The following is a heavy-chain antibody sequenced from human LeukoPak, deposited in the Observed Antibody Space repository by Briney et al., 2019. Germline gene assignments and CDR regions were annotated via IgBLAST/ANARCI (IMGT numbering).Heavy chain of an antibody. CDR3: AKGMTTGPRSVYHYMDV. CDR1: GFTFRGYG. CDR2: LCYDGSKE. J-gene: IGHJ6*03. D-gene: IGHD4-17*01. Sequence: PGGSLRLSCVASGFTFRGYGMHWVRQAPGKGLEWLSLLCYDGSKEYYADSVKGRFTISRDNSKNTLYLQMNSLRAEDTAGYYCAKGMTTGPRSVYHYMDVWGKGTTVTVSS. V-gene: IGHV3-33*06.